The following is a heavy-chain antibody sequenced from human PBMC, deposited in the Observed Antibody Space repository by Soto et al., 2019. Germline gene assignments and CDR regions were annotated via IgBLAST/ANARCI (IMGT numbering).Heavy chain of an antibody. J-gene: IGHJ4*02. CDR2: IYDSESS. D-gene: IGHD6-6*01. Sequence: QVQLQESGPGLVKPSQTLSLTCSVSGESISSGGYYWSWIRHHPGKGLEWIGYIYDSESSYYNPSPKSPLTISMDTSKNHFAMRLSSVTAADTAVYYCARASSSSSAADYWGQGTLATVSS. CDR3: ARASSSSSAADY. V-gene: IGHV4-31*01. CDR1: GESISSGGYY.